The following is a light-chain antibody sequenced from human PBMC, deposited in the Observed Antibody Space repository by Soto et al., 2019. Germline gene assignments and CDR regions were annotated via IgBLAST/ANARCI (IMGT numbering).Light chain of an antibody. J-gene: IGKJ2*01. CDR2: DAS. Sequence: EIVMTQSPATLSVSPGERASLPCRASQSISNNLAWYQQRPGQAPRLLIYDASTRATGIPARFSGSGSGTQFTLTISGLQSEDFAVYFCQQYNKWPLYTFGQGTKLEIK. V-gene: IGKV3-15*01. CDR1: QSISNN. CDR3: QQYNKWPLYT.